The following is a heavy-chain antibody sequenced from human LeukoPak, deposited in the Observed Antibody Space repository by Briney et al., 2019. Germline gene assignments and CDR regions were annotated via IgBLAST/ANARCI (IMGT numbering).Heavy chain of an antibody. D-gene: IGHD3-22*01. CDR1: GFTFSSYW. Sequence: GGSQSLFCAASGFTFSSYWMHGVRQAPGKGLVWVSRISSAGSSTTYADSVKGRFTISRDNAKNTLYLQMSSLRAEDTAVYYCAREKPYYYDTNGYHNWFDPCGQEALVTVSS. CDR2: ISSAGSST. V-gene: IGHV3-74*01. J-gene: IGHJ5*02. CDR3: AREKPYYYDTNGYHNWFDP.